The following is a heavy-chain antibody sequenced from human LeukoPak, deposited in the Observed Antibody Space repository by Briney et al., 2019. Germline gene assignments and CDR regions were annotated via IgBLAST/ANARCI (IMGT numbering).Heavy chain of an antibody. J-gene: IGHJ3*02. CDR3: ARGREDDAFDI. V-gene: IGHV4-30-2*01. D-gene: IGHD1-26*01. Sequence: SETLSLTCTVSGGSISSGGYYWSWIRQPPGKGLEWIGYIYHSGSTYYNPSLKSRVTISVDRSKNQFSLKLSSVTAADTAVYYCARGREDDAFDIWGQGTMVTVSS. CDR2: IYHSGST. CDR1: GGSISSGGYY.